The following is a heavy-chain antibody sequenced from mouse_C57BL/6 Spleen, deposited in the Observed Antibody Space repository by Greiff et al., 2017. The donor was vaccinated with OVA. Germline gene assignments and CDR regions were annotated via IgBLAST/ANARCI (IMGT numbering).Heavy chain of an antibody. CDR2: INPNNGGT. CDR1: GYTFTDYN. Sequence: VQLQQSGPELVKPGASVKMSCKASGYTFTDYNMHWVKQSHGKSLEWIGYINPNNGGTSYNQKFKGKATLTVNKSSSTAYMELRSLTSEDSAVYYCARYFFDDYYGRGNYFDYWGQGTTLTVSS. V-gene: IGHV1-22*01. CDR3: ARYFFDDYYGRGNYFDY. D-gene: IGHD1-1*01. J-gene: IGHJ2*01.